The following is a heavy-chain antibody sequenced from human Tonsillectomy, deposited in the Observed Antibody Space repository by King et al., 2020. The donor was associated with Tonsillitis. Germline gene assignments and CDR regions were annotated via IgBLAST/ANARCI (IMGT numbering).Heavy chain of an antibody. D-gene: IGHD2-15*01. V-gene: IGHV3-23*04. J-gene: IGHJ3*02. CDR3: AKVGNFVVVVSATDAFNM. Sequence: VQLVESGGRLVQPGGSLGLSWEASGFTFNNYAMNWVPQAPGKGLGGVSAITGSGDDTWYADSVKGRFAISADNSKNKLYLQMNSMRADDTAVYYCAKVGNFVVVVSATDAFNMWGQGTMVTVSS. CDR2: ITGSGDDT. CDR1: GFTFNNYA.